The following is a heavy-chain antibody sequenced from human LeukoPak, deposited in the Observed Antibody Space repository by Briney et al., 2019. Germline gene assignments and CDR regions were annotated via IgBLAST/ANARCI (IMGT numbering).Heavy chain of an antibody. CDR3: ARAGAGGIVVVPAALLVDY. D-gene: IGHD2-2*01. Sequence: ASVKVSCKASGYTFTSYGISWVRQAPGQGLEWMGWISAYNGNTNYAQKLQGRVTMTTETSTSTAYMELRSLRSDDTAVYYCARAGAGGIVVVPAALLVDYWGQGTLVTVSS. J-gene: IGHJ4*02. CDR1: GYTFTSYG. CDR2: ISAYNGNT. V-gene: IGHV1-18*04.